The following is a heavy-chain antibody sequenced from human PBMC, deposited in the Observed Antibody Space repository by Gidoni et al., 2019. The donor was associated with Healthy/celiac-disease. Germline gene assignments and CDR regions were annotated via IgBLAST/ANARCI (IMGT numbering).Heavy chain of an antibody. Sequence: QVQLQESGPGLVKPTETRSLTCTASGGAISRYYWSWIRPPPGKGLEWIGYIYYSGSTTYHPSLKSRVTLSVDPSKNQFSLTLGSVTAAATAVYYCARHAKYAFWSGYYPAPDAFDIWGQGTMVTVSS. CDR3: ARHAKYAFWSGYYPAPDAFDI. CDR2: IYYSGST. V-gene: IGHV4-59*08. CDR1: GGAISRYY. J-gene: IGHJ3*02. D-gene: IGHD3-3*01.